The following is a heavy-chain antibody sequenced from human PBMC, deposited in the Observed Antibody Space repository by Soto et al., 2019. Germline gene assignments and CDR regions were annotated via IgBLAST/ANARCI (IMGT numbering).Heavy chain of an antibody. CDR3: ARGSKGYCSGGSCLWWFDP. V-gene: IGHV4-31*03. Sequence: QVQLQESGPGLVKPSQTLSLTCTVSGGSISSGGYYWSWIRQHPGKGLEWIGYIYYSGSTYYNPSLKSRVTISVDTSKNRFSLKLSSVTAADTAVYYCARGSKGYCSGGSCLWWFDPWGQGTLVTVSS. J-gene: IGHJ5*02. D-gene: IGHD2-15*01. CDR2: IYYSGST. CDR1: GGSISSGGYY.